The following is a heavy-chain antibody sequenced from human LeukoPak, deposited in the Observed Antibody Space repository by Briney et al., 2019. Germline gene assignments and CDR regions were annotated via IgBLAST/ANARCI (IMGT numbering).Heavy chain of an antibody. V-gene: IGHV3-7*01. CDR3: ARETPRRGETRDGYR. CDR1: GFIFKKYW. CDR2: IKEDGSET. J-gene: IGHJ4*02. D-gene: IGHD5-24*01. Sequence: QPGRSLRLSCAASGFIFKKYWMNWVRQVPGKGLECLANIKEDGSETYYADSVKGRFTISRDNPKNLLFLQINSLRVEDTAVYYCARETPRRGETRDGYRWGQGTVVTVSS.